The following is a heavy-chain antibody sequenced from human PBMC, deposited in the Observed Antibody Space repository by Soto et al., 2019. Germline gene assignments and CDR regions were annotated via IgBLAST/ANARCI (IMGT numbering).Heavy chain of an antibody. Sequence: PGGSLRLSCAASGFTFSSYDMHWVRQATGKGLEWVSAIGTAGDTYYPGSVKGRFTISRENAKNSLYLQMNSLRAGDTAVYYCARENREYYYYYMDVWGKGTTVTVSS. D-gene: IGHD1-26*01. CDR1: GFTFSSYD. V-gene: IGHV3-13*01. J-gene: IGHJ6*03. CDR3: ARENREYYYYYMDV. CDR2: IGTAGDT.